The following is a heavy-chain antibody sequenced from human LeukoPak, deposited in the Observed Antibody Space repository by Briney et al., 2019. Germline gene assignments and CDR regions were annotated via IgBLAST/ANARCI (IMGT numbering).Heavy chain of an antibody. J-gene: IGHJ4*02. D-gene: IGHD6-13*01. Sequence: GGSLRLSRAASGFSFSDYGMHWVRQAPGKGLEWVSFIRKDGINTNYVDSVKGRFTISRDTSNKMVYLQMNSLRTEDMAVYYCAKDRAGNSWNFDYWGQGILVAVSS. CDR1: GFSFSDYG. CDR3: AKDRAGNSWNFDY. V-gene: IGHV3-30*02. CDR2: IRKDGINT.